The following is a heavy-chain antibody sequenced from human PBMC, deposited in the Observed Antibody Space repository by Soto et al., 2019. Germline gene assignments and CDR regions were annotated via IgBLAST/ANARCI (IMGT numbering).Heavy chain of an antibody. D-gene: IGHD5-12*01. Sequence: SATLSLPCAVYGGSFSGYYWSWIRQPPGKGLEWIGEINHSGSTNYNPSLKSRVTISVDTSKNQFSLKLSSVTAADTAVYYCARLLDGYNDYWGQGTLVTVSS. CDR1: GGSFSGYY. V-gene: IGHV4-34*01. CDR3: ARLLDGYNDY. J-gene: IGHJ4*02. CDR2: INHSGST.